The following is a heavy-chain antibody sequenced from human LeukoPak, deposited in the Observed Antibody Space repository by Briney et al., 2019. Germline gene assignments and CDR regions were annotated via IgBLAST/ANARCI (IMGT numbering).Heavy chain of an antibody. V-gene: IGHV3-48*04. J-gene: IGHJ4*02. D-gene: IGHD1-26*01. CDR1: GFTFSSYS. CDR2: ISSSSSTI. Sequence: PGGSLRLSCAASGFTFSSYSMSWVRQAPGEGLEWVSYISSSSSTIYYADSVKGRFTISRDNAKNSLYLQMNSLRAEDTAVYYCARRFWEKRVYFDYWGQGTLVTVSS. CDR3: ARRFWEKRVYFDY.